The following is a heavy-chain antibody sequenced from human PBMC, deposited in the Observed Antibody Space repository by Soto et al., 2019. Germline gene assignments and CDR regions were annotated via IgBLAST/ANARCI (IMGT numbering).Heavy chain of an antibody. D-gene: IGHD6-13*01. CDR1: GFSLSTSGMC. CDR2: TDWDDDK. V-gene: IGHV2-70*01. CDR3: ARIVRIAAAGSYDYYYYGMDV. J-gene: IGHJ6*02. Sequence: SGPTLVNPTQTLTLTCTFSGFSLSTSGMCVSWIRQPPGKALEWLALTDWDDDKYYSTSLKTRLTISKDTSKNQVVLTMTNMDPVDTATYYCARIVRIAAAGSYDYYYYGMDVWGQGTTVTVSS.